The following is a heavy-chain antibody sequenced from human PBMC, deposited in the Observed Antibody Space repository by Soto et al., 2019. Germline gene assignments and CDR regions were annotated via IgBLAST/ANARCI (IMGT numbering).Heavy chain of an antibody. CDR1: GYTFASYG. Sequence: ASVKVSCKASGYTFASYGISWVRQAPGQGLEWMGWISAYNGNTNYAQKLQGRVTMTTDTSTSTAYMELRSLRSDDTAVYYCARLTIVGATSGWFDPWGQGTLVTVSS. V-gene: IGHV1-18*04. J-gene: IGHJ5*02. D-gene: IGHD1-26*01. CDR2: ISAYNGNT. CDR3: ARLTIVGATSGWFDP.